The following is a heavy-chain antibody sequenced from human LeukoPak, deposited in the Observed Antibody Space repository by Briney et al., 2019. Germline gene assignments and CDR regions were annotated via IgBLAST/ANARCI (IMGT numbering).Heavy chain of an antibody. D-gene: IGHD4-23*01. V-gene: IGHV1-69*05. CDR2: IIPIFGTA. CDR3: ARGDYGGNPWNFDY. Sequence: GSSVKVSCKASGGTFSSYAISWVRQAPGQGLEWMGRIIPIFGTANYAQKFQGRVTITTDESTITAYMELSSLRSEDTAVYYCARGDYGGNPWNFDYWGQGTLVTVSS. CDR1: GGTFSSYA. J-gene: IGHJ4*02.